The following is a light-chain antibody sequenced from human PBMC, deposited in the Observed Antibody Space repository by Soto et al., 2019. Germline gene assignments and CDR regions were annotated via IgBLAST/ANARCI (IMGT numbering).Light chain of an antibody. CDR3: LQDYNYGWT. CDR1: QGIRND. Sequence: AIQMTQSPSSLAASVGDRVAMTCRASQGIRNDLGWYQQKPGKAPKLLIYAASSLQSGVPSRFSGSGSGTDFTLTISSLQPEDFATYYCLQDYNYGWTFGQGTKVDIK. CDR2: AAS. J-gene: IGKJ1*01. V-gene: IGKV1-6*01.